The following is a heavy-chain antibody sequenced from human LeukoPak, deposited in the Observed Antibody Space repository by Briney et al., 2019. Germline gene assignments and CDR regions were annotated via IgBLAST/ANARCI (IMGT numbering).Heavy chain of an antibody. Sequence: GGSLRLSCAASGFTFTDYTMHRVRQAPGKGLEWVSGISWNSGSIGYADSVKGRFTISRDNAKTSLYLQMNSLRAEDTAVYYCARDRWELPPIWGVFDYWGQGTLVTVSS. J-gene: IGHJ4*02. CDR3: ARDRWELPPIWGVFDY. CDR2: ISWNSGSI. V-gene: IGHV3-9*01. CDR1: GFTFTDYT. D-gene: IGHD1-26*01.